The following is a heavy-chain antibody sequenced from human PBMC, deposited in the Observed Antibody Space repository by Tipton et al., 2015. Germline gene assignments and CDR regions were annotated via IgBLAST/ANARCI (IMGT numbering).Heavy chain of an antibody. CDR1: GGSFSAYY. J-gene: IGHJ4*02. V-gene: IGHV4-34*01. D-gene: IGHD1-1*01. Sequence: GLVKPSETLSLTCGVYGGSFSAYYWSWIRQPPGKGLEWIGEINHSGSTDYNPSLKSRVTISVDASKNQFSLKLSSVTAADTAVYYCARNVHYFDYWGQGTLVTVSS. CDR3: ARNVHYFDY. CDR2: INHSGST.